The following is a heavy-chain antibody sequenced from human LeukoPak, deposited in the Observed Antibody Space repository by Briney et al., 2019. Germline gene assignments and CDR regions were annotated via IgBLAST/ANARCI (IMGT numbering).Heavy chain of an antibody. D-gene: IGHD3-10*01. J-gene: IGHJ4*02. CDR1: GFTFSSYW. Sequence: TGGSLRLSCAASGFTFSSYWMHWVRQAPGKGLEWVSAISGSGGSTYYADSVKGRFTISRDNSKNTLYLQMNSLRAEDTAVYYCAKDRAMVRGVIGFDYWGQGTLVTVSS. CDR2: ISGSGGST. V-gene: IGHV3-23*01. CDR3: AKDRAMVRGVIGFDY.